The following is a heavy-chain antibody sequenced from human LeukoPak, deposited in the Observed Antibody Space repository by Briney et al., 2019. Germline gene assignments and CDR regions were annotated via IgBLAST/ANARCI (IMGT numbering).Heavy chain of an antibody. CDR2: INSDGSST. J-gene: IGHJ4*02. D-gene: IGHD3-16*02. CDR1: GFTFSSYW. Sequence: PGGSLRLSCAASGFTFSSYWMHWVRQALGKGLVWVSRINSDGSSTSYADSVKGRFTISRDNAKNTLYLQMNSLRAEDTAVYYCARDDYDYVWGSYPEQYETDYWGQGTLVTVSS. V-gene: IGHV3-74*01. CDR3: ARDDYDYVWGSYPEQYETDY.